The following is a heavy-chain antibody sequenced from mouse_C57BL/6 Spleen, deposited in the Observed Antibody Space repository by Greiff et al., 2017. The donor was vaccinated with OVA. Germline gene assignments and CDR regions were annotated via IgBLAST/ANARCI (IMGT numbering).Heavy chain of an antibody. J-gene: IGHJ4*01. D-gene: IGHD2-3*01. Sequence: EVNVVESGAELVRPGASVKLSCTASGFNIKDDYMHWVKQRPEQGLEWIGWIDPENGDTEYASKFQGKATITADTSSNTAYLQLSSLTSEDTAVYYCTLLSLGSYWGQGTSVTVSS. CDR2: IDPENGDT. CDR1: GFNIKDDY. V-gene: IGHV14-4*01. CDR3: TLLSLGSY.